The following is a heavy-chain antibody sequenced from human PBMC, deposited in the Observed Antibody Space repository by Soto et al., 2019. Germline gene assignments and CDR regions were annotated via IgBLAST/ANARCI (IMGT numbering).Heavy chain of an antibody. CDR2: IISKNDGETT. D-gene: IGHD3-22*01. Sequence: GGSLRLSCAASGFKFDVAGVNWVRQAPGKGLEWVGRIISKNDGETTDYAAPVKDRFTISRDDSKNTLYMQMNSLRTEDTAVYYCASVKYYYDSSGYYYPGYFDYWGQGTLVTVSS. CDR3: ASVKYYYDSSGYYYPGYFDY. CDR1: GFKFDVAG. V-gene: IGHV3-15*07. J-gene: IGHJ4*02.